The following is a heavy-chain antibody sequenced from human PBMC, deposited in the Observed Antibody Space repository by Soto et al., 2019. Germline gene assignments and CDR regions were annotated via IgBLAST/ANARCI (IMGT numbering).Heavy chain of an antibody. J-gene: IGHJ4*02. V-gene: IGHV3-7*03. CDR2: IKQDGSEK. CDR3: ARVRIGIRYFDWLSEGYFDY. Sequence: GGSLRLSCAASGFTFSSYWMSWVRQAPGKGLEWVANIKQDGSEKYYVDSVKGRFTISRDNAKNSLYLQMNSLRAEDTAVYYCARVRIGIRYFDWLSEGYFDYWGQGTPVTVSS. CDR1: GFTFSSYW. D-gene: IGHD3-9*01.